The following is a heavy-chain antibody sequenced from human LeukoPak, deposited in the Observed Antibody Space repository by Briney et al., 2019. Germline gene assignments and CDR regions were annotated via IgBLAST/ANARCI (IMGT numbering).Heavy chain of an antibody. J-gene: IGHJ4*02. CDR2: ISSSSTHI. V-gene: IGHV3-21*01. CDR3: ARSEHSSSSFDY. CDR1: GFTLSSYS. D-gene: IGHD6-6*01. Sequence: PGGSLRLSCAASGFTLSSYSMNSVRQAPGKGLEWVSYISSSSTHIYYADSVKGRFTISRDNARNSLYLQMNSLRAEDTAIYYCARSEHSSSSFDYWGQGTLVTVSS.